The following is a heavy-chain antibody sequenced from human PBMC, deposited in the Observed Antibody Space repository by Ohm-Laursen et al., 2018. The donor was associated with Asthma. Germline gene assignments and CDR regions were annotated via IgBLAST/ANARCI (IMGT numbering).Heavy chain of an antibody. D-gene: IGHD6-19*01. V-gene: IGHV2-70*04. Sequence: TQTLTLTCTFSGFSLSTSGMRVSWIRQPPGKALEWLARIDWDDDKFYSTSLKTRLTISKDTSKNQVVPTMTNMDPVDTATYYCARTPSIAVAGIRSDWYFDLWGRGTLVTVSS. CDR3: ARTPSIAVAGIRSDWYFDL. CDR2: IDWDDDK. J-gene: IGHJ2*01. CDR1: GFSLSTSGMR.